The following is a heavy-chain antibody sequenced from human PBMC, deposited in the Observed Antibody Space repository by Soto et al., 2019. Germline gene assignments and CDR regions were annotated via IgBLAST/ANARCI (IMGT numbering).Heavy chain of an antibody. CDR2: IYWDDDK. Sequence: SGPTLVNPTQTLTLTCTFSGFSLSTSGVGVGWIRQPPGKALEWLALIYWDDDKRYSTSLKSRLTITKDTSKNQVVLTMTNIDPVDTATYYCAHSLIGYYYDSSGSNWFDPWGQ. J-gene: IGHJ5*02. CDR3: AHSLIGYYYDSSGSNWFDP. D-gene: IGHD3-22*01. CDR1: GFSLSTSGVG. V-gene: IGHV2-5*02.